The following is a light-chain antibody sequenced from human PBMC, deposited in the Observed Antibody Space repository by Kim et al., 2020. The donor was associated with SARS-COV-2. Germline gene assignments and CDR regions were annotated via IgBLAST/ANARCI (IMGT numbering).Light chain of an antibody. CDR1: QSVSSY. CDR2: DAS. V-gene: IGKV3-11*01. J-gene: IGKJ4*01. Sequence: EIVLTQSPATLSLSPGERVTLSCRASQSVSSYLAWYQQKPGQAPRLLIYDASNRATGIPARFSGSGSGTDFTLTISSLEPEDFAVYYCQQRSNWPFTFGGGTKVDIK. CDR3: QQRSNWPFT.